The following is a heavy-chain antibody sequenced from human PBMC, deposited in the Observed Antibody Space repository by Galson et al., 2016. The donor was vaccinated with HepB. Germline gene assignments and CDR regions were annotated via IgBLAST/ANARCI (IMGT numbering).Heavy chain of an antibody. D-gene: IGHD6-13*01. CDR3: ARSSAAGTAPFDF. CDR1: GGSISGFY. CDR2: MYYSGSP. V-gene: IGHV4-59*01. J-gene: IGHJ3*01. Sequence: LSLTCSVSGGSISGFYWSWVRQPPGKGLEYIGYMYYSGSPNYNPSLKSRVTISQDTSKNQFSLNLTSVTAADTAVYYCARSSAAGTAPFDFWGRGTMVTAS.